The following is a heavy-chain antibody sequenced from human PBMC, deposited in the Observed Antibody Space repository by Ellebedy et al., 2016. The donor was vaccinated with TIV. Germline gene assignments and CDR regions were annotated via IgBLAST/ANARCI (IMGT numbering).Heavy chain of an antibody. CDR3: VRDLHCSAGNCYSKDWYFDL. J-gene: IGHJ2*01. V-gene: IGHV4-4*07. Sequence: SETLSLXXTVSGGSISSSYFIWIRQSAGKGLEWIGRMYTSGTTHHNPSLKSRVSMSLDTSTNQFSLRLNSVTAADTAVYYCVRDLHCSAGNCYSKDWYFDLWGRGTLVTVSS. CDR1: GGSISSSY. D-gene: IGHD2-15*01. CDR2: MYTSGTT.